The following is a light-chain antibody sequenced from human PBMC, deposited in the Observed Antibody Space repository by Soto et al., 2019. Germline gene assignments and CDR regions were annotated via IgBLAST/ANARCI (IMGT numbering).Light chain of an antibody. CDR1: QSVSSY. CDR3: QQRSNWPPLT. CDR2: DAS. V-gene: IGKV3-11*01. Sequence: EIVLTQSPATLSLSPGERATLSCRASQSVSSYLAWYQQKPGQAPRLLLYDASNRATGIPARFSGSGSGTAFSLTISSLVPEDFAVYYCQQRSNWPPLTFGGGTKVEIK. J-gene: IGKJ4*01.